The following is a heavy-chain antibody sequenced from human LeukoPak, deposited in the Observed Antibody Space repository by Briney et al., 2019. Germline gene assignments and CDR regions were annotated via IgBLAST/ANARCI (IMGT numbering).Heavy chain of an antibody. CDR3: ADANPNYYDSSGYGAFDI. D-gene: IGHD3-22*01. J-gene: IGHJ3*02. Sequence: ASVKVSCKVSGDTLTELSMHWVRQAPGQGLEWMGWISAYNGNTNYAQKLQGRVTMTTDTSTSTAYMELRSLRSDDTAVYYCADANPNYYDSSGYGAFDIWGQGTMVTVSS. CDR1: GDTLTELS. V-gene: IGHV1-18*01. CDR2: ISAYNGNT.